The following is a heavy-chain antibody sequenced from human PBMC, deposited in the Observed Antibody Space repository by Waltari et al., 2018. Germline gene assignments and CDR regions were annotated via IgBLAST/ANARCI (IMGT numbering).Heavy chain of an antibody. CDR2: INPKNDDT. Sequence: LVQSGAEVKKPGASVKVSCKASGYTFTGYAILWVRQAPGQGLEWMGRINPKNDDTHYAQKFQGRVAMTTDTSTNTAVMELHSLRSDDTAVYYCLRDSSGSHFDYWGQGTLVTVSS. D-gene: IGHD3-22*01. CDR1: GYTFTGYA. J-gene: IGHJ4*02. CDR3: LRDSSGSHFDY. V-gene: IGHV1-2*06.